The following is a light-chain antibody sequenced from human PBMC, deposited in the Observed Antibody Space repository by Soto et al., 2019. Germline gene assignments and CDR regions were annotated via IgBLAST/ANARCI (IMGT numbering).Light chain of an antibody. CDR2: GAS. Sequence: EIVMTQSPATLSVSPGERATLSCRAGQSVSRNLAWYQQKPGQAPRLLIYGASTRATGIPARFSGSGSGTEFTLTISSLQSEDSAVYYCQHYNNWPRTFGQGTKV. V-gene: IGKV3-15*01. CDR1: QSVSRN. CDR3: QHYNNWPRT. J-gene: IGKJ1*01.